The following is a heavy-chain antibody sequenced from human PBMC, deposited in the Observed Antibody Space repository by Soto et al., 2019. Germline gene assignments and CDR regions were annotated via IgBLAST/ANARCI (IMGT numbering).Heavy chain of an antibody. CDR1: GGSFSGYY. J-gene: IGHJ4*02. Sequence: QVQLQQWGAGLLKPSETLSLTCAVYGGSFSGYYWSWIRQPPGKGLEWIGEINHSGSTNYNPSLKSRVTISVDTSKNQFSLKLSSVTAADTAVYYWARGPIVVVPAAIKPLDYWGQGTLVTVSS. D-gene: IGHD2-2*02. CDR3: ARGPIVVVPAAIKPLDY. V-gene: IGHV4-34*01. CDR2: INHSGST.